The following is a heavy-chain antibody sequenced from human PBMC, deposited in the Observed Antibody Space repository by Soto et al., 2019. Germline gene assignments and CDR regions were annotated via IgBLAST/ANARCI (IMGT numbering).Heavy chain of an antibody. Sequence: SETLSLTCAVSGGSISSSNWWSWVRQPPGKGLEWIGEIYHSGSTNYNPSLKSRVTMSVDTSKNQFSLKLSSVTAADTAVYYCARGREYYYGSGSSPVPNWFDPWGQGTLVTVSS. J-gene: IGHJ5*02. V-gene: IGHV4-4*02. D-gene: IGHD3-10*01. CDR3: ARGREYYYGSGSSPVPNWFDP. CDR2: IYHSGST. CDR1: GGSISSSNW.